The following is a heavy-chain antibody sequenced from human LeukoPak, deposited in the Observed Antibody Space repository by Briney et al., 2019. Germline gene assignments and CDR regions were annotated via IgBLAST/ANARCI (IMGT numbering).Heavy chain of an antibody. V-gene: IGHV4-39*01. CDR3: ARQPAYYYCSGSSKSPFDY. CDR2: IYYSGST. J-gene: IGHJ4*02. D-gene: IGHD3-10*01. CDR1: GVSISSSSYY. Sequence: SETLSLTCTVSGVSISSSSYYWGWIRQPPGKVLEWSGSIYYSGSTYYNPSLKSRVTISVDTSKNQCSLKLRYVTAADAAVYYCARQPAYYYCSGSSKSPFDYWGQGTLVTVSS.